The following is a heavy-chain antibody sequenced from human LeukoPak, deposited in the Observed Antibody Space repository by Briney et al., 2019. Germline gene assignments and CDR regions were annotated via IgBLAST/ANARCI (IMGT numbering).Heavy chain of an antibody. J-gene: IGHJ5*02. Sequence: GASVKVSCEASGGTFSSYAISWVRQAPGQGLEWMGGIIPIFGTANYAQKFQGRVTITADESTSTAYMELSSLRSEDTAVYYCARALGDYANWFDPWGQGTLVTVSS. D-gene: IGHD4-17*01. CDR1: GGTFSSYA. V-gene: IGHV1-69*01. CDR2: IIPIFGTA. CDR3: ARALGDYANWFDP.